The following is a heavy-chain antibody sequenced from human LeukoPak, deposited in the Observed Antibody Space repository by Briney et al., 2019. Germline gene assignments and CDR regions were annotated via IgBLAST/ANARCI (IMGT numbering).Heavy chain of an antibody. V-gene: IGHV4-34*01. CDR1: GGSFSAYY. Sequence: SETLSLTCGVSGGSFSAYYWIWIRQPPGKGLEWIGEINHSGTTHYNPSLESRVTISVGTSRNQFSLNLSSVTAADTGLYFCARAGIEAFYYMDVWGKGTTVTVSS. CDR2: INHSGTT. D-gene: IGHD3-10*01. CDR3: ARAGIEAFYYMDV. J-gene: IGHJ6*03.